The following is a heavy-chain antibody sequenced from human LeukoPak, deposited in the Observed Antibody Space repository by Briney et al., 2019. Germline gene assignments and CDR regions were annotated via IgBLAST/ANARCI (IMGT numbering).Heavy chain of an antibody. J-gene: IGHJ4*02. V-gene: IGHV4-4*02. CDR2: SYHRGSP. D-gene: IGHD6-19*01. CDR3: ATKGITVAGDS. Sequence: PSETLSLTCAVSGGSISSNWWSWVRQPPGKGLEWIGESYHRGSPTCNPSLKSRVTISLDTFKNQFSLKLTSLTAADTAVYYCATKGITVAGDSWGQGILVTVSS. CDR1: GGSISSNW.